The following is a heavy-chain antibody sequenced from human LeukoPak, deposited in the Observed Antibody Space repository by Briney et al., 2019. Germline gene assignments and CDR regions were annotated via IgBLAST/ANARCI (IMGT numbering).Heavy chain of an antibody. J-gene: IGHJ3*02. V-gene: IGHV4-59*01. Sequence: SETLSLTCTVSGGSISSYYWSWIRQPPGKGLEWIGYIYYSGSTNYNPSLKSRVTISVDTSKNQFSLKLSSVTAADTAVCYCARVCSSTSCYRSDAFDIWGQGTMVTVSS. D-gene: IGHD2-2*02. CDR3: ARVCSSTSCYRSDAFDI. CDR2: IYYSGST. CDR1: GGSISSYY.